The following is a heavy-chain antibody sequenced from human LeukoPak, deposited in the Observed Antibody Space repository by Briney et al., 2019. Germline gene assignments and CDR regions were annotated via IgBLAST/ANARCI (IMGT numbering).Heavy chain of an antibody. J-gene: IGHJ3*02. D-gene: IGHD3-10*02. CDR3: ARDETRRHVGLDI. CDR2: ISSSGRYI. Sequence: GTSLRLSCAASGFTFSTCTMNWVRQAPGKGLEWVSSISSSGRYIYYAESMKGRFTISRDNANNSLYLQMNSLRAEDTAIYYCARDETRRHVGLDIWGQGTMVSVSS. CDR1: GFTFSTCT. V-gene: IGHV3-21*01.